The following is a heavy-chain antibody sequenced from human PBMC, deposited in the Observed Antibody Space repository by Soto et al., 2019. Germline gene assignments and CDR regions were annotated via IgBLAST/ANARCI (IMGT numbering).Heavy chain of an antibody. J-gene: IGHJ6*02. V-gene: IGHV3-7*05. CDR1: GFTFSSYW. CDR2: IKQDGSEK. Sequence: GGSLRLSCAASGFTFSSYWMSWVRQAPGKGLEWVANIKQDGSEKYYVDSVKGRFTISRDNAKNSLYRQMNSLRAEDTAVYYCARDSPSYYYGMDVWGQGTTVTVSS. CDR3: ARDSPSYYYGMDV.